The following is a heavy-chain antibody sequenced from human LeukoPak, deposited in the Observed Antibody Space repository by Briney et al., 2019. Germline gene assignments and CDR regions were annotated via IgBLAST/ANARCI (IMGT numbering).Heavy chain of an antibody. CDR2: IYSGGST. CDR3: ARGRQGHYYDSSGYYSDS. Sequence: GGSLRLSCAASGFTVSSNYMSWVRQAPGKGLEGVSVIYSGGSTYYADSVKGRFTISRHNSKNTLYLQMNSLRAEDTAVYYCARGRQGHYYDSSGYYSDSSGQGTLVTVSS. V-gene: IGHV3-53*04. J-gene: IGHJ5*01. D-gene: IGHD3-22*01. CDR1: GFTVSSNY.